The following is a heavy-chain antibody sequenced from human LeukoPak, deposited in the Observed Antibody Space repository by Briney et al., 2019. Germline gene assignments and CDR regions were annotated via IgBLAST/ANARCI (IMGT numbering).Heavy chain of an antibody. CDR2: MQSTGNS. Sequence: SETLSLTCTVSGGSISTYHWNWIRKSPEKGLEWIGYMQSTGNSNYSPSLKSRVTMSVDMSRNQIVLNLSSVTAADTAVYFCARDKQHSYGRYFDHWGQGTLVTVSS. J-gene: IGHJ4*02. V-gene: IGHV4-59*01. D-gene: IGHD5-18*01. CDR1: GGSISTYH. CDR3: ARDKQHSYGRYFDH.